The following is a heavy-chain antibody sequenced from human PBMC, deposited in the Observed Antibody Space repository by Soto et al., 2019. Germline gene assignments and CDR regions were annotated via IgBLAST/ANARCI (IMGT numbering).Heavy chain of an antibody. D-gene: IGHD2-2*01. CDR1: GYTSADFG. CDR3: VRDQKYFRVNGNWFDS. Sequence: ASVKVSCKASGYTSADFGISCVRQAPGQGLEWMGWVSGNNGASNPAPKVQGRITMTLDTSTGVSYMALRSLRSDDTAIYYCVRDQKYFRVNGNWFDSWGQGTLVTVSS. CDR2: VSGNNGAS. V-gene: IGHV1-18*04. J-gene: IGHJ5*01.